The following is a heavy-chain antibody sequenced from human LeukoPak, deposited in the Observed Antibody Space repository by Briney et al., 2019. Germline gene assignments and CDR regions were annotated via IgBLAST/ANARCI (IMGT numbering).Heavy chain of an antibody. D-gene: IGHD3-3*01. J-gene: IGHJ4*02. Sequence: SETPSLTCAVYGGSFSGYYWSWIRQPPGKGLEWIGEINHSGSTNYNPSLKSRVTISVDTSKNQFSLKLSSVTAADTAVYYCARGLYDFWSGYYSPPLGYWGQGTLVTVSS. CDR1: GGSFSGYY. V-gene: IGHV4-34*01. CDR2: INHSGST. CDR3: ARGLYDFWSGYYSPPLGY.